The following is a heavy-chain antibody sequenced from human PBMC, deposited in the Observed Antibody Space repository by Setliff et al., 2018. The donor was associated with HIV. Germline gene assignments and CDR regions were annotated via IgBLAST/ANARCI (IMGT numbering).Heavy chain of an antibody. CDR3: VRGPQFRPH. Sequence: LSLTCTASGFTFSSYSMNWVRQAPGKGLEWLSYISSSSSSIYHADSVKGRFTISRDNTRSTLYLQMNRLRVEDTAVYYCVRGPQFRPHWGQGTLVTVSS. CDR1: GFTFSSYS. CDR2: ISSSSSSI. J-gene: IGHJ4*02. V-gene: IGHV3-48*04.